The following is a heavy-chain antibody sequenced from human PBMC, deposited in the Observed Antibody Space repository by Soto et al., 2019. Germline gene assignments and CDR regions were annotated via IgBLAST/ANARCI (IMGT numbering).Heavy chain of an antibody. CDR2: IYHSGST. J-gene: IGHJ5*02. CDR1: NGSISSSIYY. Sequence: SETLSLTCTVSNGSISSSIYYWGCIRQPPGKGLEWIGSIYHSGSTYYNPSLQGRVTISVDTSRNQLSLKLSSVTAADTAVYFCAGRSSLASVQVYFGEISNYNWFDPWGQGTLVTVSS. V-gene: IGHV4-39*01. D-gene: IGHD3-10*01. CDR3: AGRSSLASVQVYFGEISNYNWFDP.